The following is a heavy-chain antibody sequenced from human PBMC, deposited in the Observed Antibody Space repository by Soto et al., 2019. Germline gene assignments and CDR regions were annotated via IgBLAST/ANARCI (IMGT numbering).Heavy chain of an antibody. CDR1: GYTFTSYD. D-gene: IGHD3-3*01. J-gene: IGHJ4*02. Sequence: ASVKVSCKASGYTFTSYDINWVRQATGQGLEWMGWMNPNSGNTGYAQKFQGRVTMTRNTSISTAYMELSSLRSEDTAVYYCARGRPYYDFWSGPTRYFDYWGQGNLVTVSS. V-gene: IGHV1-8*01. CDR3: ARGRPYYDFWSGPTRYFDY. CDR2: MNPNSGNT.